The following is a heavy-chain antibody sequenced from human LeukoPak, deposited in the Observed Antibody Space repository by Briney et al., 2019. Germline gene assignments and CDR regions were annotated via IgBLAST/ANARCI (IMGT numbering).Heavy chain of an antibody. V-gene: IGHV3-30*02. CDR3: ARGREPYCGADCCSHAFDI. D-gene: IGHD2-21*02. CDR2: IRYDGTNK. J-gene: IGHJ3*02. Sequence: GGSLRLSCAASGFTFSTYGMHWVRQAPGKGLEWVAFIRYDGTNKYYADSVKGRFTISRDNSKNTLYLHMNSLRAEDTAVYYCARGREPYCGADCCSHAFDIWGQGTMVTVSS. CDR1: GFTFSTYG.